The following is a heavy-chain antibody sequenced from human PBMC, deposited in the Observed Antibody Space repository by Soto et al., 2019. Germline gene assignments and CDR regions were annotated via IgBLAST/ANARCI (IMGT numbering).Heavy chain of an antibody. CDR1: GFSLSSTRVA. Sequence: PTQTLTLTCTFSGFSLSSTRVAVGWIRQPPGKALEWLALIYWDDDKRYSPFLKSRLTIXKDTSKTQVVLTMTNMDPVDTATYYCAHSVVAGLGYYFDYWGQGTLVTVSS. CDR2: IYWDDDK. D-gene: IGHD6-19*01. J-gene: IGHJ4*02. CDR3: AHSVVAGLGYYFDY. V-gene: IGHV2-5*02.